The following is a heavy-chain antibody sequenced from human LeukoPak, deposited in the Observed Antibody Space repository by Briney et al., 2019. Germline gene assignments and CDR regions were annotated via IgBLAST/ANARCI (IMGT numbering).Heavy chain of an antibody. D-gene: IGHD3-22*01. CDR1: GGTFSSYA. Sequence: GSSVKVSCKASGGTFSSYAISWVRQAPGQGLEWMGRIIPIFGTANYAQKFQGRVTITTDESTSTAYMELSSLKSEDTAVYYCARGYYYDSSGYAFDYWGQGTLVTVSS. CDR2: IIPIFGTA. J-gene: IGHJ4*02. V-gene: IGHV1-69*05. CDR3: ARGYYYDSSGYAFDY.